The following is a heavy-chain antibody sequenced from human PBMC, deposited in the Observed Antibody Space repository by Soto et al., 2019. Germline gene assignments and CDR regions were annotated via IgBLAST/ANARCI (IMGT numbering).Heavy chain of an antibody. J-gene: IGHJ6*02. Sequence: RASVKVSCKASGYTFTSYAMHWVRQAPGQRLEWMGWINAGNGNTKYSQKFQGRVTITRDTSASTAYMELSSLRSEDTAVYYCARVYSGFLEWTPIEAYYYGMDVWGQGTTVTVSS. CDR1: GYTFTSYA. V-gene: IGHV1-3*01. CDR3: ARVYSGFLEWTPIEAYYYGMDV. D-gene: IGHD3-3*01. CDR2: INAGNGNT.